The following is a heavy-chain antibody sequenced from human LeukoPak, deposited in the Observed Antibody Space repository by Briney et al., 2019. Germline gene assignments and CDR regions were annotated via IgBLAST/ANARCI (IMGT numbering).Heavy chain of an antibody. CDR3: ARSGGPGTYHQLRYNWFDP. J-gene: IGHJ5*02. CDR1: GFTLSDYH. D-gene: IGHD3-10*01. CDR2: ITTISHYI. Sequence: GGSPRLSCAASGFTLSDYHMNWVRQAPGKGLEWLSSITTISHYIYYAGAVRGRFTISRDNAKNSLYLQMNSVRGEDTAVYYCARSGGPGTYHQLRYNWFDPWGQGTLVNVSS. V-gene: IGHV3-21*01.